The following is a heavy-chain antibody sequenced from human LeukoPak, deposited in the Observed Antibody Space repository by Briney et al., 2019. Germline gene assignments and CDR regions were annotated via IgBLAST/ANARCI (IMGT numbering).Heavy chain of an antibody. CDR2: IRSKANSYAT. D-gene: IGHD6-19*01. CDR1: GFTFSGSA. J-gene: IGHJ4*02. V-gene: IGHV3-73*01. Sequence: GGSLRLSCAASGFTFSGSAMHWVRQASGKGLEWVGRIRSKANSYATAYAASVKGRFTISRDDSKNTAYLQMNSLKTEDTAVYYCTRPAVAPDYWGQGTLVTVSS. CDR3: TRPAVAPDY.